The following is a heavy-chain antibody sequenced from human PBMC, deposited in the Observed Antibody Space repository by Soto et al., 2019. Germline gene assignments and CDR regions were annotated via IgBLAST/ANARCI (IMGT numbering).Heavy chain of an antibody. J-gene: IGHJ4*02. Sequence: SETLSLTCAVYGGSFSGYYWSWIRQPPGKGLEWIGEINHSGSTNYNPSLKSRVTISVDTSKNQFSLKLSSVTAADTAVYYCARGPIVVVVAATPYYFDYWGQGTLVTVS. CDR3: ARGPIVVVVAATPYYFDY. D-gene: IGHD2-15*01. CDR2: INHSGST. CDR1: GGSFSGYY. V-gene: IGHV4-34*01.